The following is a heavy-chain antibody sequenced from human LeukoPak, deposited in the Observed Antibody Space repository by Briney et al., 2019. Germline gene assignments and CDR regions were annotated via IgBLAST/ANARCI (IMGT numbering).Heavy chain of an antibody. Sequence: GGSLRLSCAVSGFPVSSNFMSWVRQAPGKGLEWVSVISGSGGSTSYADSVKGRFTVSRDNSKNMLYLQMNSLRAEDTAVYYCAKDYDTLTGYYSLIDYWGQGTLVTVSS. CDR3: AKDYDTLTGYYSLIDY. J-gene: IGHJ4*02. V-gene: IGHV3-23*01. CDR1: GFPVSSNF. D-gene: IGHD3-9*01. CDR2: ISGSGGST.